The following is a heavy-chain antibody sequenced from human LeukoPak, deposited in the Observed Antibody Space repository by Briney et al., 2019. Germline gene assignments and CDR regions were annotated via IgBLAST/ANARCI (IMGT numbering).Heavy chain of an antibody. CDR1: GGSISSYY. Sequence: PSETLSLTCTVSGGSISSYYWSWIRQPPGKGLEWIGYIYYSGSTNYNPSLKSRVTISVDTSKNQFSLKLSSVTAADTAVYYCARDRGMAAAGYYAFDIWGQGTMVTVSS. D-gene: IGHD6-13*01. J-gene: IGHJ3*02. V-gene: IGHV4-59*01. CDR3: ARDRGMAAAGYYAFDI. CDR2: IYYSGST.